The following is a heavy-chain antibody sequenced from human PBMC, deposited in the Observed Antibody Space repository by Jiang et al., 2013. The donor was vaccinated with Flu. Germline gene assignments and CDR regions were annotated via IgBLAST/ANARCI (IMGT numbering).Heavy chain of an antibody. D-gene: IGHD5-24*01. Sequence: GLVKPSETLSLTCTVSGGSISSYYWSWIRQPPGKGLEWIGYIYYSGSTNYNPSLKSRVTISVDTSKNQFSLKLSSVTAADTAVYYCARHEGAKMSHFDYWGQGTLVTVSS. CDR2: IYYSGST. CDR1: GGSISSYY. CDR3: ARHEGAKMSHFDY. V-gene: IGHV4-59*08. J-gene: IGHJ4*02.